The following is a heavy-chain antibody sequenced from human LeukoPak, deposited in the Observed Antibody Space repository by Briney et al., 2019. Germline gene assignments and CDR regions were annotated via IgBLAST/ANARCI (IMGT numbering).Heavy chain of an antibody. V-gene: IGHV4-34*01. CDR3: ARHGFYGDSARRKFDP. D-gene: IGHD4-17*01. J-gene: IGHJ5*02. CDR2: ISHSGYT. Sequence: SGTLSLTCTVYNGSFSGYYWSWIRQPPGTGLEWIGEISHSGYTNLNPSLKSRLTISLDTYKNHFSLRLTSLTAADTAVYYCARHGFYGDSARRKFDPWGQGTLVTVSS. CDR1: NGSFSGYY.